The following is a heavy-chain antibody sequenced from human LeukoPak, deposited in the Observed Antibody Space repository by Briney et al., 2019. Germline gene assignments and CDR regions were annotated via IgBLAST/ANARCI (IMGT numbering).Heavy chain of an antibody. CDR3: ARYRLYCSSTSCYTFDY. V-gene: IGHV4-61*02. J-gene: IGHJ4*02. D-gene: IGHD2-2*02. Sequence: PSQTLSLTCTVSGGSISSGSYYWSWIRQPAGKGLEWIGRIYTSGSTNYNPSLKSRVTISVDTSKNQFSLKLSSVTAADTAVYYCARYRLYCSSTSCYTFDYWGQGTLVTVSS. CDR1: GGSISSGSYY. CDR2: IYTSGST.